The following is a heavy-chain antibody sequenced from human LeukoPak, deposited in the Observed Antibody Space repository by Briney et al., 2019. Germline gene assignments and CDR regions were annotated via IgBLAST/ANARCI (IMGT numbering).Heavy chain of an antibody. CDR3: ARSAYSSGYYYFDY. J-gene: IGHJ4*02. D-gene: IGHD3-22*01. CDR2: INCRGST. CDR1: GGSISSYY. V-gene: IGHV4-59*08. Sequence: SETLSLTCTVSGGSISSYYWSWIRQPPGKGLEWIGYINCRGSTNYNPSLKSRVTISVDTSKNQFSLKLSSVTAADMAVYYCARSAYSSGYYYFDYWGQGTLVTVSS.